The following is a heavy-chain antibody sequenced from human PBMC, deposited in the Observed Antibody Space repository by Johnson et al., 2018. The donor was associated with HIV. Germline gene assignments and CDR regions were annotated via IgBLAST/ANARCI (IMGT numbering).Heavy chain of an antibody. CDR1: GFTFSSYW. Sequence: VQLVESGGGLVQPGGSLRLSCAASGFTFSSYWMHWVRQAPGKGLVWVSRINSDGSSTSYADSVKGRFTISRDNAKNTLYLQMNSLRAEDTAVYYCARAPSRLRYFDWSEDAFDIWGQGTMVTVSS. V-gene: IGHV3-74*02. CDR3: ARAPSRLRYFDWSEDAFDI. CDR2: INSDGSST. D-gene: IGHD3-9*01. J-gene: IGHJ3*02.